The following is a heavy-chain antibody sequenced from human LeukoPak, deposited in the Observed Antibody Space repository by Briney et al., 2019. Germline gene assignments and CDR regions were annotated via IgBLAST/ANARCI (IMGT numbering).Heavy chain of an antibody. J-gene: IGHJ4*02. CDR1: GGSFSGYY. CDR2: INHSGST. V-gene: IGHV4-34*01. CDR3: ARAPVAAAGFDY. D-gene: IGHD6-13*01. Sequence: SETLSLTCAVYGGSFSGYYWSWIRQPPGKGLEWIGEINHSGSTNYNPSLKSRVTISVDTFKNQFSLKLSSVTAADTAVYYCARAPVAAAGFDYWGQGTLVTVSS.